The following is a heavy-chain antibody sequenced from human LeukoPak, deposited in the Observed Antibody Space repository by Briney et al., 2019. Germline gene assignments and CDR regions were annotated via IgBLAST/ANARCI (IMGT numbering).Heavy chain of an antibody. V-gene: IGHV5-51*01. D-gene: IGHD3-22*01. Sequence: GESLKISCKGSGYSFTSYWIGWVRQMPGKGLEWMGIIYPGDSDTRYSPSFQGQVTISADKSISTAYLQWSSLKASDTAMYYCARRRYYYDSSGYYYDLFDYWGQGTLDTVSS. CDR2: IYPGDSDT. CDR1: GYSFTSYW. J-gene: IGHJ4*02. CDR3: ARRRYYYDSSGYYYDLFDY.